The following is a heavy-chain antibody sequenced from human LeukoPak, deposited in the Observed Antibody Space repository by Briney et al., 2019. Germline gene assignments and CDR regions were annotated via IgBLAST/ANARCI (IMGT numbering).Heavy chain of an antibody. CDR2: NSYSGST. V-gene: IGHV4-59*01. Sequence: SEPLSLTCSVSGGSISCYYWRGIQQPPGKGLEWIGFNSYSGSTNYNPSFKSQVTISVDTSKSQSSLKLSSVTAADTAVYYCARTRTTLYYYYYMDVWGKGTTVTVSS. J-gene: IGHJ6*03. CDR3: ARTRTTLYYYYYMDV. CDR1: GGSISCYY. D-gene: IGHD4-11*01.